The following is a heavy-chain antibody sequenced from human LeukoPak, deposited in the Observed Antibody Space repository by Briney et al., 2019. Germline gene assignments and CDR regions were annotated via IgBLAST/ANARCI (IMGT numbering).Heavy chain of an antibody. D-gene: IGHD1-1*01. CDR3: AVQLERRRNSAFDI. CDR1: GYSFTSYW. J-gene: IGHJ3*02. Sequence: GESLKISCKGSGYSFTSYWIGWVRQMRGKGLEWMGIIYTGDYDTRYSPSFKGQVTISADKYISTAYLQWSSLKASDTAMYYCAVQLERRRNSAFDIWGQGTMVTISS. V-gene: IGHV5-51*01. CDR2: IYTGDYDT.